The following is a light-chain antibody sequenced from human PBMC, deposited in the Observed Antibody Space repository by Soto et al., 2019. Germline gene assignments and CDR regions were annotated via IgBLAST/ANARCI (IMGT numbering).Light chain of an antibody. CDR2: SNN. Sequence: QSVLTQPPSASGTPGQRVTISCSGSSSNIGINTVNWYQQLPGTAPKLLIYSNNQLPSGVPDRFSGSKSGTSASLAISGLQSEDEADYYCAAWDDSLNGYVFGTGTKVTVL. J-gene: IGLJ1*01. CDR3: AAWDDSLNGYV. V-gene: IGLV1-44*01. CDR1: SSNIGINT.